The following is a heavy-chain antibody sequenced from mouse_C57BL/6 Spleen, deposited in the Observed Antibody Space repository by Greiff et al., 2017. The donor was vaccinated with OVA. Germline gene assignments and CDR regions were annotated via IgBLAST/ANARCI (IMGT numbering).Heavy chain of an antibody. V-gene: IGHV1-59*01. CDR1: GYTFTSYW. Sequence: QVQLQQPGAELVRPGTSVKLSCKASGYTFTSYWMHWVKQRPGQGLEWIGVIDPSDSYTNYNQKFKGKATLTVDTSSSTAYMQLRSLTSEDSAVYYCAMSKIVGGFAYWGQGTLVTVSA. J-gene: IGHJ3*01. CDR2: IDPSDSYT. CDR3: AMSKIVGGFAY.